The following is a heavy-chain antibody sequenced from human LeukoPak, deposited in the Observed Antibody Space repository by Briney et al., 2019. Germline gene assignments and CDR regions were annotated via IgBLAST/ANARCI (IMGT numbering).Heavy chain of an antibody. J-gene: IGHJ4*02. CDR2: ISGSGGST. Sequence: GGSLRLSCAASGFTFSSYAMSWVRQAPGKGLEWVSAISGSGGSTYYADSVKGRFTISRDNSKNTLYLQMNSLRAEDTAVYYCAKEAPGYYDSSGYLDYWGQGTLVTVSS. CDR3: AKEAPGYYDSSGYLDY. D-gene: IGHD3-22*01. CDR1: GFTFSSYA. V-gene: IGHV3-23*01.